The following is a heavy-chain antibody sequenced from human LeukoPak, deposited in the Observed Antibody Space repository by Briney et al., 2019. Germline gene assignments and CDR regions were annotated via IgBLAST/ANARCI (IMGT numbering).Heavy chain of an antibody. CDR1: GYTFTSYY. CDR3: AKYTADSGTYSAAYFDY. D-gene: IGHD1-26*01. V-gene: IGHV1-3*03. J-gene: IGHJ4*02. CDR2: INAGDDIT. Sequence: GASVKVSCKASGYTFTSYYMHWVRQAPGQGLEWMGWINAGDDITQYSQEFQGRVTITRDTSASTAYMELSSLRYEDMAVYYCAKYTADSGTYSAAYFDYWGQGTLVTVSS.